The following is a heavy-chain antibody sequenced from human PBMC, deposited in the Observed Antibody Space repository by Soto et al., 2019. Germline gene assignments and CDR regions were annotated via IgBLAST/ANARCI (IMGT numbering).Heavy chain of an antibody. V-gene: IGHV5-51*01. J-gene: IGHJ6*02. CDR1: GYSVTNYW. Sequence: GESLKISCKGPGYSVTNYWIGWVRQLPGQGVMWMCIIFPGDSATSYSPSYQSQVTVSDRNTIGTACLQLSSPKAADSAMYYCARRGGYCNNGVCYINYYYGMDVWGQGTTVTVSS. CDR2: IFPGDSAT. D-gene: IGHD2-8*01. CDR3: ARRGGYCNNGVCYINYYYGMDV.